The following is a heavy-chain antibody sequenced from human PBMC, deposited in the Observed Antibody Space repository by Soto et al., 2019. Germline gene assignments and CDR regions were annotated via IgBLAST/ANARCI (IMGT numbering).Heavy chain of an antibody. Sequence: HPGGSLRLSCAASGFTFSNYAMTWVRQAPGKGLECVSSINTSGGNTHYADSVKGRLSVSRDNSKNTLSLQMNSLRAEDTALYYCAKGRLVVVPEDAFDIWGQGTMVTVSS. V-gene: IGHV3-23*01. J-gene: IGHJ3*02. CDR1: GFTFSNYA. CDR3: AKGRLVVVPEDAFDI. CDR2: INTSGGNT. D-gene: IGHD2-15*01.